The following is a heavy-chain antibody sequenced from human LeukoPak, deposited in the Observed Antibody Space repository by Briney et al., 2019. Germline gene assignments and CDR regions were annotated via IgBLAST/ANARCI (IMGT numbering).Heavy chain of an antibody. D-gene: IGHD6-19*01. V-gene: IGHV6-1*01. Sequence: QTLSLTCGISGDSVSSNSAAWNWIRQSPSRGLEWLRRTYYRSKWFINYAPFVKSRIIINPDTPKNQVSLQLNSVTPEDTAVYYCTRSDCSSGRCPGFDNWGQGTLVTVSS. CDR1: GDSVSSNSAA. CDR3: TRSDCSSGRCPGFDN. CDR2: TYYRSKWFI. J-gene: IGHJ4*02.